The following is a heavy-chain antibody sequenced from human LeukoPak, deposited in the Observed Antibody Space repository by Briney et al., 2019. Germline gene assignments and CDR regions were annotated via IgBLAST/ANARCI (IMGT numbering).Heavy chain of an antibody. D-gene: IGHD6-13*01. V-gene: IGHV3-30-3*01. Sequence: GGSLRLSCAASGFTFSTYAMHWVRQAPGKGLEWVAVISYDGSNKYYADSVKGRFTISRDNSKNTLYLQMNSLRAEDTAVYYCARDRTVLAAAGYYFDYWGQGTLVTVSS. CDR1: GFTFSTYA. CDR2: ISYDGSNK. CDR3: ARDRTVLAAAGYYFDY. J-gene: IGHJ4*02.